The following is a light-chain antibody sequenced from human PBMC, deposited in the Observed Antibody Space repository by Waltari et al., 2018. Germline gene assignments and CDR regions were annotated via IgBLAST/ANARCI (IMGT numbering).Light chain of an antibody. CDR1: SSDVGGYNY. V-gene: IGLV2-11*01. CDR3: CSYAGSYTKV. J-gene: IGLJ3*02. CDR2: DVS. Sequence: QSALTQPRSVSGSPGQSVTISCTGTSSDVGGYNYVSWYQQHPGKAPKLMIYDVSKRPSGVPDRFSGSKSSNTASLTISGLQAEDEADYYCCSYAGSYTKVFGGGTKLTVL.